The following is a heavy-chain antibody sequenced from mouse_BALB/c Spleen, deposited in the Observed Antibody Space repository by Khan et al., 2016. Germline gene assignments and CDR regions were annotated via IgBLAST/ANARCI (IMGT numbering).Heavy chain of an antibody. CDR3: ALLRYY. CDR1: GYSITSDYA. D-gene: IGHD1-1*01. J-gene: IGHJ2*01. Sequence: EVQLQESGPGLVKPSQSLSLTCTVTGYSITSDYAWNWIRQFPGNRLEWMGYIGYSGITSYNPSLKSRISITRDTSKNQFFLQLNSVTTVDTDTYYCALLRYYWGQGTTLTVSS. V-gene: IGHV3-2*02. CDR2: IGYSGIT.